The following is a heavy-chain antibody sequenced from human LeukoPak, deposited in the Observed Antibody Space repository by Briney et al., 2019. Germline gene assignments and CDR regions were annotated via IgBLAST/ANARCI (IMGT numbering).Heavy chain of an antibody. Sequence: PGGSLRLSCAASGFTFSSYAMHWVRQAPGKGLEWVAAMSYDGSNKYYADSVKGRFTISRDNSKNTLYLQMNSLRAEDTAVYYCARADGSGSYLLRDYWGQGTLVTVSS. CDR2: MSYDGSNK. V-gene: IGHV3-30-3*01. D-gene: IGHD1-26*01. CDR1: GFTFSSYA. J-gene: IGHJ4*02. CDR3: ARADGSGSYLLRDY.